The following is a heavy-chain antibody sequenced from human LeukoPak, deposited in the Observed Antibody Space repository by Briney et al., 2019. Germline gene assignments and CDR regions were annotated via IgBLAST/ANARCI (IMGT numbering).Heavy chain of an antibody. V-gene: IGHV4-61*02. CDR1: GGSISSRSYY. Sequence: SETLSLTCTVSGGSISSRSYYWSWIRQPAGKGLEWIGRIYTSGSTNYNPSLKSRVTISVDTSKNQFSLKLSSVTAADTAVYYCARGIAARRTEYFQHWGQGTLVTASS. CDR2: IYTSGST. D-gene: IGHD6-6*01. J-gene: IGHJ1*01. CDR3: ARGIAARRTEYFQH.